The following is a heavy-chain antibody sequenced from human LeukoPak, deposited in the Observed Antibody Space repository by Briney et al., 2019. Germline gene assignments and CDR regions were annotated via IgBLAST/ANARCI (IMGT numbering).Heavy chain of an antibody. CDR2: ISAYNGNT. V-gene: IGHV1-18*01. Sequence: GASVKLSCQASGYTFTSYCIGWVRQADGHGLEWMGWISAYNGNTNHAQNLQGRVTMTTDTATSTAYMELRSLRSDDTAVYYCARVYGDYGDYWGQGTLVTVSS. D-gene: IGHD4-17*01. CDR1: GYTFTSYC. J-gene: IGHJ4*02. CDR3: ARVYGDYGDY.